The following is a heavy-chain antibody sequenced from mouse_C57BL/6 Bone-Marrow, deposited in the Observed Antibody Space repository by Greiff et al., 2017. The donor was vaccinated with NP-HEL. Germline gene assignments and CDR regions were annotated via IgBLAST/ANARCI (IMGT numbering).Heavy chain of an antibody. V-gene: IGHV1-63*01. D-gene: IGHD1-1*01. CDR1: GYTFTNYW. CDR3: ARGPQYYYGSSYGFAY. J-gene: IGHJ3*01. Sequence: QVQLKQSGAELVRPGPSVKMSCKASGYTFTNYWIGWAKQRPGHGLEWIGDIYPGGGYTNYNEKFKGKATLTADKSSSTAYMQFSSLTSEDSAIYYCARGPQYYYGSSYGFAYWGQGTLVTVSA. CDR2: IYPGGGYT.